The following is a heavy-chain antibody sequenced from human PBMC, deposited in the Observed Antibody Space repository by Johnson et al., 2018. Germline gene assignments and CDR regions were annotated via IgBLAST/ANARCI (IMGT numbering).Heavy chain of an antibody. CDR2: MNPNSGNT. CDR3: ARGFRDSSGKEYFQH. D-gene: IGHD3-22*01. J-gene: IGHJ1*01. V-gene: IGHV1-8*01. Sequence: QVQLVQSGAEVKKPGASVKVSCKASGYTFASYDINWVRQATRQGLAWMGWMNPNSGNTGYSQKFQGRVTMTRNTSIGTAYMELSSLRSDDTAVYYCARGFRDSSGKEYFQHWGQGTVITVSS. CDR1: GYTFASYD.